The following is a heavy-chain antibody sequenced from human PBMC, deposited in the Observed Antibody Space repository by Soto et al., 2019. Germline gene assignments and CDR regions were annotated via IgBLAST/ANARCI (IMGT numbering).Heavy chain of an antibody. D-gene: IGHD3-10*01. Sequence: QVQLVESGGGVVQPGRSLRLSCAASGFTFSSYGMHWVRQAPGKGLEWVAVISYDGSNKYYADSVKGRFTIFRDNSKNTLYLQMNSLRAEDTAVYYCAKDRSYYGSGSYYNLVGYFDYWGQGTLVTVSS. CDR3: AKDRSYYGSGSYYNLVGYFDY. CDR1: GFTFSSYG. J-gene: IGHJ4*02. V-gene: IGHV3-30*18. CDR2: ISYDGSNK.